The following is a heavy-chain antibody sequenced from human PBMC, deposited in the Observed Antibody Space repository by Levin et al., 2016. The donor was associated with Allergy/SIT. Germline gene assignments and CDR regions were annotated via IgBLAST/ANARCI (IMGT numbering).Heavy chain of an antibody. CDR2: IWYDGSNK. D-gene: IGHD1-1*01. Sequence: WIRQPPGKGLEWVAVIWYDGSNKYYADSVKGRFTISRDNSKNTLYLQMNSLRAEDTAVYYCARRTDHVDYWGQGTLVTVSS. J-gene: IGHJ4*02. CDR3: ARRTDHVDY. V-gene: IGHV3-33*01.